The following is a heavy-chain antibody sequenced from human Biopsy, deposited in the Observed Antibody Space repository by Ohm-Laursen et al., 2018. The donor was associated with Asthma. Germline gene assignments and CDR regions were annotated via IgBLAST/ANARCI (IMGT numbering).Heavy chain of an antibody. J-gene: IGHJ4*02. CDR3: ARKARHGDYDFDY. V-gene: IGHV3-23*01. D-gene: IGHD4-17*01. CDR2: ISGSGGST. Sequence: SLRLSCAASGFSFGSYAMSWVRQAPGKGLEWVSAISGSGGSTYYADSVKGRFTISRDNSKNTLYLQMNSLRAEDTAVYYCARKARHGDYDFDYWGQGTLVTVSS. CDR1: GFSFGSYA.